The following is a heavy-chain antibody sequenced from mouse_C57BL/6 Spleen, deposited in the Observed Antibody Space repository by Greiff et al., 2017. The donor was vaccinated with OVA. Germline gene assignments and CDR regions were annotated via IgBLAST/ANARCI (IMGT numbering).Heavy chain of an antibody. CDR3: ADGYYEGWFAY. CDR1: GYSFTGYY. J-gene: IGHJ3*01. CDR2: INPSTGGT. V-gene: IGHV1-42*01. D-gene: IGHD2-3*01. Sequence: VQLKQSGPELVKPGASVKISCKASGYSFTGYYMNWVKQSPEKSLEWIGEINPSTGGTTYNQKFKAKATLTVDKSSSTAYMQLKSLTSEDSADYYCADGYYEGWFAYWGQGTLVTVSA.